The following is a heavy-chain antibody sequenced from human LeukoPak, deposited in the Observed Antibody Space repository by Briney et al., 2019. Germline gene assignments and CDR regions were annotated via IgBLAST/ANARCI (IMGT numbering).Heavy chain of an antibody. Sequence: GGSLRLSCAASGFTFSNYAMSWVRKAPGKGLEWFSGISGSGDNTYYADSVKGRFTISRDNSKNTLYVQVNSLGTEDTAAYYCAKGSYYDSSGSFYFDYWGQGTLVTVSS. J-gene: IGHJ4*02. CDR2: ISGSGDNT. CDR3: AKGSYYDSSGSFYFDY. D-gene: IGHD3-22*01. CDR1: GFTFSNYA. V-gene: IGHV3-23*01.